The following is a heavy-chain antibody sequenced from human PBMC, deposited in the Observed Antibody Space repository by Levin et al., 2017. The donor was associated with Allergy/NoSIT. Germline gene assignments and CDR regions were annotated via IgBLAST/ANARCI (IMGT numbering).Heavy chain of an antibody. CDR3: ARGRPPVAVAGFDY. J-gene: IGHJ4*02. CDR1: GDSISSYS. D-gene: IGHD6-19*01. CDR2: ISHSGNT. Sequence: SETLSLTCTVSGDSISSYSWNWIRQSPGKGPEWIGYISHSGNTNYNPSLQSRVTISVDTSKNQLSLKLMSVTAADTAVYYCARGRPPVAVAGFDYWGQGTLVTVSS. V-gene: IGHV4-59*01.